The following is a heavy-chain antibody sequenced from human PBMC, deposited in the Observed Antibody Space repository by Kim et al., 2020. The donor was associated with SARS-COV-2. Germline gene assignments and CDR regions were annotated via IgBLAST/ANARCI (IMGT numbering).Heavy chain of an antibody. Sequence: ASVKVSCKASGYTFTSYDMNWVRQAPGQGLEWMGWINTNTGNPKYAQDFKGRFVFTLDTSVSTAYLQISSLKADDTAVYYCAREGGDYYDRRGYSFDYGGQGTLVTVSS. CDR3: AREGGDYYDRRGYSFDY. D-gene: IGHD3-22*01. CDR2: INTNTGNP. CDR1: GYTFTSYD. J-gene: IGHJ4*02. V-gene: IGHV7-4-1*02.